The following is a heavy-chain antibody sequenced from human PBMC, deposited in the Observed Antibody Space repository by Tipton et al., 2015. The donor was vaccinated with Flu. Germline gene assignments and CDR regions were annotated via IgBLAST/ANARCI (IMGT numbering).Heavy chain of an antibody. CDR2: ISSSGSYI. Sequence: SLRLSCAASGFTFSSYSMNWVRQAPGKGLEWVSSISSSGSYIYYADSVKGRFTISRGHAKNSLFLQMISLRAEDTAVYYCAREKRVNYDSSCRLRADYWGQGTLVTVSS. CDR3: AREKRVNYDSSCRLRADY. V-gene: IGHV3-21*01. CDR1: GFTFSSYS. D-gene: IGHD3-22*01. J-gene: IGHJ4*02.